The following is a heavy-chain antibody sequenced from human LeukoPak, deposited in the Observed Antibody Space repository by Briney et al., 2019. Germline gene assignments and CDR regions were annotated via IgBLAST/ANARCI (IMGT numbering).Heavy chain of an antibody. Sequence: GGSLRLSCAASGFTFISYWKNWVRQAPGRGVVWVSRIASDGSNITYADSVKGRFSISRDNAKNTLYLQMNSLRVEDTAVYYCARGRPHGNDYWGQGTLVTVSS. J-gene: IGHJ4*02. CDR1: GFTFISYW. D-gene: IGHD4-23*01. CDR2: IASDGSNI. CDR3: ARGRPHGNDY. V-gene: IGHV3-74*01.